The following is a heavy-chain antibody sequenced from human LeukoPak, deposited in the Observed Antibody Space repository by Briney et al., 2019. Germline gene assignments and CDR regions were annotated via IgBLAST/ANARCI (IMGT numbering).Heavy chain of an antibody. Sequence: PSETLSLTCAVSGYSITGGYYWAWIRQPPGKGLEWIGNIYHSGSTYYNPSLKSRVTVSVDTSKNQFSLKLSSVTAADTAVYYCARRYSNYFFDYWGQGTLVTVSS. CDR1: GYSITGGYY. V-gene: IGHV4-38-2*01. J-gene: IGHJ4*02. CDR2: IYHSGST. CDR3: ARRYSNYFFDY. D-gene: IGHD4-11*01.